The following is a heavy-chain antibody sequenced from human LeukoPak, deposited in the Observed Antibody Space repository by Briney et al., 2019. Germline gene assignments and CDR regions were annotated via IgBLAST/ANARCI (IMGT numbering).Heavy chain of an antibody. J-gene: IGHJ5*02. CDR3: ARSYGDYYGSGSYPNWFDP. CDR1: GYTFTSYA. V-gene: IGHV7-4-1*01. D-gene: IGHD3-10*01. Sequence: GASVKVSCKASGYTFTSYAMNWVRQAPGQGLEWMGWINTNTGNPTYAQGFTGRFVFSLDTSVSTAYLQICSLKAEDTAVYYCARSYGDYYGSGSYPNWFDPWGQGTLVTVSS. CDR2: INTNTGNP.